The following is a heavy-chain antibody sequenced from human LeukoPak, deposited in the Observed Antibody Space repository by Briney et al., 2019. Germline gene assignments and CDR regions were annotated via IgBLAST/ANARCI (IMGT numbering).Heavy chain of an antibody. J-gene: IGHJ3*02. V-gene: IGHV3-48*02. CDR2: ISSSSSTI. CDR3: ASDSSGYYPAAFDI. D-gene: IGHD3-22*01. Sequence: GGSLRLSCAASGFTFSSYSVYWVRQAPGKGLEWGSYISSSSSTIYYADSVKGRFTISRDNAKNSLYLQMNSLRDEDTAVYYCASDSSGYYPAAFDIWGQGTMVTVSS. CDR1: GFTFSSYS.